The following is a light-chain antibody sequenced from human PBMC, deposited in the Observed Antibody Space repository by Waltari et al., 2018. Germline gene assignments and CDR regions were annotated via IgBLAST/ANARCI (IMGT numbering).Light chain of an antibody. Sequence: DIQMTQSPSSLSSSIGDRVTITCRTSQNISRYLNWYQHEPGKAPKLLIHAASNLQSGVPARFSGSGSGTEFTLTISTLQPEDFAVYYCQQSYSSPPTFGRGTKVEIK. V-gene: IGKV1-39*01. CDR2: AAS. CDR1: QNISRY. CDR3: QQSYSSPPT. J-gene: IGKJ1*01.